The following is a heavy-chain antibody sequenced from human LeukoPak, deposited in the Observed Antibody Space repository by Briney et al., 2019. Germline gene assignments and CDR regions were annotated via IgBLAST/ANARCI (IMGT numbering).Heavy chain of an antibody. Sequence: EASVKVSCKASGYTFTSYGISWVRQAPGQGLEWMGWISAYNGNTNYAQKLQGRVTMTTDTSTSTAYMELRSLRSDDTAVYYCARETRIVGATFYYYYMDVWGKGTTVTVSS. CDR1: GYTFTSYG. J-gene: IGHJ6*03. CDR2: ISAYNGNT. V-gene: IGHV1-18*01. CDR3: ARETRIVGATFYYYYMDV. D-gene: IGHD1-26*01.